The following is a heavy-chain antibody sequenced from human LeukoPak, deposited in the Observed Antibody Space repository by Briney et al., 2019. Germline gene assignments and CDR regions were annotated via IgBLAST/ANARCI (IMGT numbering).Heavy chain of an antibody. CDR1: GGTFSSYA. V-gene: IGHV1-18*01. CDR3: ARDPARQQGSLFFDY. Sequence: ASVKVSCKASGGTFSSYAISWVRQAPGQGLEWMGWISAYNGNTNYAQKLQGRVTMTTDTSTSTAYMELRSLRSDDTAVYYCARDPARQQGSLFFDYWGQGTLVTVSS. CDR2: ISAYNGNT. D-gene: IGHD6-13*01. J-gene: IGHJ4*02.